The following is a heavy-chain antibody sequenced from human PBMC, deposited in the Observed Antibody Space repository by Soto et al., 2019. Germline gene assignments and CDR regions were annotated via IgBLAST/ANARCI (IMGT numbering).Heavy chain of an antibody. D-gene: IGHD3-3*01. CDR3: ARIFGAYDYFDY. V-gene: IGHV3-23*01. J-gene: IGHJ4*02. Sequence: GGSLRLSCAASGFSFSNFAMSWVRQAPGKGLEWVSSIGGGSEKIYYSDSVKGRFTISRDNSKNTLYLQMNSLRAEDTALFFCARIFGAYDYFDYWGQGTPVTVSS. CDR1: GFSFSNFA. CDR2: IGGGSEKI.